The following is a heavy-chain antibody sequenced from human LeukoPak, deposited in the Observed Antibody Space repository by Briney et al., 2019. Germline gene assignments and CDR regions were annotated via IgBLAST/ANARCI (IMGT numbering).Heavy chain of an antibody. CDR1: GGSISSYY. J-gene: IGHJ4*02. CDR2: IYYSGST. Sequence: PSETLSLTCTVSGGSISSYYLSWIRQPPGKGLEWIGYIYYSGSTNYNPSLKSRVTISVDTSKNQFSLKLSSVTAADTAVYYCARVSIGVSLDYWGQGTLVTVSS. D-gene: IGHD3-22*01. V-gene: IGHV4-59*01. CDR3: ARVSIGVSLDY.